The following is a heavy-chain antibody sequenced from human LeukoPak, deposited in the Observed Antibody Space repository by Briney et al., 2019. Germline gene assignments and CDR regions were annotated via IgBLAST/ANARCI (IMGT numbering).Heavy chain of an antibody. Sequence: GGSLRLSCAASGFTFNTYTMNWVRQAPGKGLEWVSSISSSSSYIYYADSVKGRFTISRDNAKNSLYLQMNSLRAEDTAVYYCARDPPSGSGSYYNVIITEGDYWGQGTLVTVSS. CDR2: ISSSSSYI. V-gene: IGHV3-21*01. CDR1: GFTFNTYT. CDR3: ARDPPSGSGSYYNVIITEGDY. D-gene: IGHD3-10*01. J-gene: IGHJ4*02.